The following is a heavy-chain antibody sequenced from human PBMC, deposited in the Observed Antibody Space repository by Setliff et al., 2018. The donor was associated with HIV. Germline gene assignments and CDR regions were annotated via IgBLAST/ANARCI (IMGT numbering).Heavy chain of an antibody. V-gene: IGHV3-7*01. CDR3: AKDPGGISGYYEGVESYFDY. CDR1: GFIFRNYW. D-gene: IGHD3-22*01. Sequence: GGSLRLSCAVSGFIFRNYWMTWVRQAPGRGLEWVASINQDESEKFYVDSVKGRFTISRDNAQNSLYLQMNSLGAEDTAVYYCAKDPGGISGYYEGVESYFDYWGQGTLVTVSS. CDR2: INQDESEK. J-gene: IGHJ4*02.